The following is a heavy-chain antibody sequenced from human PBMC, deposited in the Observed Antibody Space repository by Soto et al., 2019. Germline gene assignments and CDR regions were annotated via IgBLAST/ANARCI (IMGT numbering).Heavy chain of an antibody. CDR2: AHSSGST. CDR3: ARSMAVTHSLFDY. Sequence: QVQLQESGPGLVKPSQTLSLTCTVSGGSISSGDYYWSWIRQPPGKGLEWVGYAHSSGSTNYNPSLKSRITMSVDTSKDQFSLNLSSVTAADTAVYYCARSMAVTHSLFDYWGQGTLVTVSS. J-gene: IGHJ4*02. V-gene: IGHV4-30-4*01. CDR1: GGSISSGDYY. D-gene: IGHD6-19*01.